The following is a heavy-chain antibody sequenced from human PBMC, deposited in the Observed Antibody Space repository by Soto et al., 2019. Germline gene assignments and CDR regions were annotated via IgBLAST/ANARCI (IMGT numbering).Heavy chain of an antibody. CDR3: ARFTASGVFVFDY. CDR1: GYTFSDYL. J-gene: IGHJ4*02. D-gene: IGHD6-19*01. CDR2: IYPGDSDT. Sequence: PGESLKISCKGSGYTFSDYLIGWVRQMPGKGLEWMGIIYPGDSDTRYSPSFQGQVTISADKSISTAYVQWSSLEASDTALYYCARFTASGVFVFDYWGQGTLVTVSS. V-gene: IGHV5-51*01.